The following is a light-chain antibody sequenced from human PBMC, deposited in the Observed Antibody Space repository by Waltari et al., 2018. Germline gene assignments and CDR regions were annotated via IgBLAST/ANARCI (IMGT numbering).Light chain of an antibody. J-gene: IGLJ3*02. CDR1: VLPKEY. CDR3: QSTDNSATYVV. V-gene: IGLV3-25*03. CDR2: KDS. Sequence: SYDLTQTPSVSVSPGQTARITCSAIVLPKEYAYSYQQKPGQAPLLVIYKDSERPSEIPDRFSGSSSGKTATLTISGALPEDEADYYCQSTDNSATYVVFGGGTKLTVL.